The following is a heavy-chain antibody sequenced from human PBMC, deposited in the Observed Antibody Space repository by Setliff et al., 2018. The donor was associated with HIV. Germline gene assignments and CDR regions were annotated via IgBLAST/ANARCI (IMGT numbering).Heavy chain of an antibody. Sequence: GGSLRLSCAASGFTFGSYSINWVRQAPGKGLESLSYISSSSSTIYYADSVKGRLSISRDNAKNTLYLQMNSLRAEDTAIYYCARQVSDAFDVWGRGTVVTVSS. CDR1: GFTFGSYS. D-gene: IGHD1-20*01. CDR2: ISSSSSTI. V-gene: IGHV3-48*04. CDR3: ARQVSDAFDV. J-gene: IGHJ3*01.